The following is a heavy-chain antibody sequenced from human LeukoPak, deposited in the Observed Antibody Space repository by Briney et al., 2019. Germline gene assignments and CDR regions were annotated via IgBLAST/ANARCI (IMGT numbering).Heavy chain of an antibody. J-gene: IGHJ6*03. CDR2: ISSSSSYI. V-gene: IGHV3-21*01. Sequence: GGSLRLSCAASGFTFSSYSMNWVRQAPGKGLEWVSSISSSSSYICYADSVKGRFTISRDNAKNSLYLQMNSLRAEDTAVYYCARGLTSGDRQYFYYYYYYMDVWGKGTTVTISS. D-gene: IGHD2/OR15-2a*01. CDR1: GFTFSSYS. CDR3: ARGLTSGDRQYFYYYYYYMDV.